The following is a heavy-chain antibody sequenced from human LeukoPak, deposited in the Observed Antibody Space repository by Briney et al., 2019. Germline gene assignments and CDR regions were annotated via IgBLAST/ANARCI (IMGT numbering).Heavy chain of an antibody. CDR2: IYSGGST. CDR1: GFTVSSNY. CDR3: ARKSSGYNAVFDY. Sequence: GGSLRLSCAASGFTVSSNYMGWVRQAPGKGLEWVSVIYSGGSTYYADSVKGRFTLFRDNSKNTLYLQMNSLRAEDTAVYYCARKSSGYNAVFDYWGQGTLVTVSS. J-gene: IGHJ4*02. D-gene: IGHD3-22*01. V-gene: IGHV3-66*01.